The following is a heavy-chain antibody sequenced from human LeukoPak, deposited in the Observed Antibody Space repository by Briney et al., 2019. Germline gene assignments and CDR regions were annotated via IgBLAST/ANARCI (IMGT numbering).Heavy chain of an antibody. CDR3: ARDIDF. CDR2: IEPDGSDK. J-gene: IGHJ4*02. CDR1: GFTFSTYW. V-gene: IGHV3-7*01. Sequence: SGGSLRLSCAASGFTFSTYWMTWVRQAPGKGLEWVANIEPDGSDKDYVDSVKGRFTISRDNTKNSLFLQMNSLRAEDTAVYYCARDIDFWGQGTLVTVSS.